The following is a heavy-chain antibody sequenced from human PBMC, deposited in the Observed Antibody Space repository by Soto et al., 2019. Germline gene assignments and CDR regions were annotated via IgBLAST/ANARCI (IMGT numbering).Heavy chain of an antibody. Sequence: ASVNVSCKSSGYTFTGYYIHWGRQAPGQGLEWMGWINPNSGGTNYAQKFQGRVTMTRETSISTAYMELSRLRSDDTAVYYCARDRRYPVATITNYYYYGMDVWG. V-gene: IGHV1-2*02. CDR3: ARDRRYPVATITNYYYYGMDV. CDR2: INPNSGGT. J-gene: IGHJ6*01. CDR1: GYTFTGYY. D-gene: IGHD5-12*01.